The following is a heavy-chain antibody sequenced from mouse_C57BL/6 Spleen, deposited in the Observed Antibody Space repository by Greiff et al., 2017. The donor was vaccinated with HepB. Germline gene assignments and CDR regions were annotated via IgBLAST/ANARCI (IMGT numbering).Heavy chain of an antibody. V-gene: IGHV2-2*01. CDR3: ARGAGTWFAY. CDR2: IWSGGST. D-gene: IGHD3-3*01. J-gene: IGHJ3*01. CDR1: GFSLTSYG. Sequence: VQRVESGPGLVQPSQSLSITCTVSGFSLTSYGVHWVRQSPGKGLEWLGVIWSGGSTDYNAAFISRLSISKDNSKSQVFFKMNSLQADDTAIYYCARGAGTWFAYWGQGTLVTVSA.